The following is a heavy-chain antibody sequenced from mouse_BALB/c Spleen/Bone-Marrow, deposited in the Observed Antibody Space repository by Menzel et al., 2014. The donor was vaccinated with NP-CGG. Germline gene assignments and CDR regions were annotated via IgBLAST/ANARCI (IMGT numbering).Heavy chain of an antibody. Sequence: EVMLVESGGGLVQPGGSLRLSCATSGFTFTGYYMNWVRQPPGKALEWLGFIRNKANGYTTEYSASVKSRFTISRDNSQNILYLQMNTLRADDSATYYCARDKGRVFFDYWGQGTTLTVSS. CDR1: GFTFTGYY. J-gene: IGHJ2*01. CDR3: ARDKGRVFFDY. V-gene: IGHV7-3*02. CDR2: IRNKANGYTT.